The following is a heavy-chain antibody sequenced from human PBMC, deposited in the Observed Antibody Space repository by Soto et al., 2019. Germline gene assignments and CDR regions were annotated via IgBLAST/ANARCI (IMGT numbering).Heavy chain of an antibody. CDR2: ISHSGRT. J-gene: IGHJ4*02. CDR3: ASWRQYMGTL. D-gene: IGHD7-27*01. CDR1: GESLSDYY. V-gene: IGHV4-34*01. Sequence: QVQLQQWGAGMLKPSETLSLTCAAYGESLSDYYWSWIRQPPGKGLEGSGEISHSGRTIYNPALEKRINISTEPAKDQVSLGLRSVTAGDRGVYFCASWRQYMGTLGGQGTLVTVSS.